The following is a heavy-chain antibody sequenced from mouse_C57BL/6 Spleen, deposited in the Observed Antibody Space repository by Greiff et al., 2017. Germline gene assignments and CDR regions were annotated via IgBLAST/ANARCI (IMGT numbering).Heavy chain of an antibody. J-gene: IGHJ1*03. CDR2: IDPSDSET. Sequence: VQLQQPGAELVRPGSSVKLSCKASGYTFTSYWMHWVKQRPVQGLEWIGNIDPSDSETNYTPKFQDKDTLTVAKSSSTAYMQLSSLTSADSAVYYCASQLGRGYFDVGGTGTTATVSS. V-gene: IGHV1-52*01. D-gene: IGHD4-1*02. CDR1: GYTFTSYW. CDR3: ASQLGRGYFDV.